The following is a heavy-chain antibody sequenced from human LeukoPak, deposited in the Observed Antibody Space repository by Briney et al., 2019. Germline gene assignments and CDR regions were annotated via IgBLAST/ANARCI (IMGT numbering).Heavy chain of an antibody. J-gene: IGHJ5*02. CDR2: ITASAGGT. Sequence: GGSLRLSCAASGFTFSSYTMTWVRQAPGKGLEWVSAITASAGGTYYADSVKGRFTISRDNSKNTLYLQMNSLRGEDTAMYHCAPSRGGWFDPWGQGTLVTVSS. CDR1: GFTFSSYT. V-gene: IGHV3-23*01. D-gene: IGHD3-16*01. CDR3: APSRGGWFDP.